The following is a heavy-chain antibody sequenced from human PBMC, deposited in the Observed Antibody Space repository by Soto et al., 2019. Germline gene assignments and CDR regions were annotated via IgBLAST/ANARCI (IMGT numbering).Heavy chain of an antibody. Sequence: GASVKVSCKVSGYTLTELSMHWVRQAPGKGLEWMGGFDPEDGETIYAQKFQGRVTMTEDTSTDTAYMELSSLRSEDTAVYYCATQSVVAATSSWFDPWGQGTLVTVSS. CDR2: FDPEDGET. CDR1: GYTLTELS. D-gene: IGHD2-15*01. J-gene: IGHJ5*02. V-gene: IGHV1-24*01. CDR3: ATQSVVAATSSWFDP.